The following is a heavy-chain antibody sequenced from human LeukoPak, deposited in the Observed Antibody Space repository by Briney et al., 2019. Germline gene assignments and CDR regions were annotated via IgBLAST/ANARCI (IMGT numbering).Heavy chain of an antibody. D-gene: IGHD2-2*01. J-gene: IGHJ4*02. CDR2: INPNSGGT. CDR1: GYTFTGYY. CDR3: ARVGTYCSSTSCYFDY. Sequence: ASVKVSCKASGYTFTGYYMNWVRQAPGQGLEWMGWINPNSGGTNYAQKFQAWVTMTRDTSISTVYMELSRLRSDDTAVYYCARVGTYCSSTSCYFDYWGQGTLVTVSS. V-gene: IGHV1-2*04.